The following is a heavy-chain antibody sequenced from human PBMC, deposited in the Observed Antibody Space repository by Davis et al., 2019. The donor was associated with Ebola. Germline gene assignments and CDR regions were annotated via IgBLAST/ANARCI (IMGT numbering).Heavy chain of an antibody. CDR1: GFTFSDYY. Sequence: GESLKISCAASGFTFSDYYMNWVRQAPGKGLEWVSSISTYIYYADSVKGRFTISRDNAKNSLYLQMNSLRAEDTAVYYCAKGSVTIFGVAPDYYGMDVWGKGTTVTVSS. D-gene: IGHD3-3*01. CDR2: ISTYI. J-gene: IGHJ6*04. V-gene: IGHV3-69-1*01. CDR3: AKGSVTIFGVAPDYYGMDV.